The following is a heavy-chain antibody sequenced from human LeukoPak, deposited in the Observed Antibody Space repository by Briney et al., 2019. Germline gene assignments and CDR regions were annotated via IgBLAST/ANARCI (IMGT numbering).Heavy chain of an antibody. CDR1: GGSISSYY. V-gene: IGHV4-59*01. D-gene: IGHD3-22*01. CDR3: ARMLGDDSSGYWDY. J-gene: IGHJ4*02. CDR2: IYYSGST. Sequence: SETLSLTCTVSGGSISSYYWSWIRQPPGKGLEWIGYIYYSGSTNYNPSLKSRVTISVDTSKNQFSLKLSSVTAADTAVYYCARMLGDDSSGYWDYWGQGTLVTVSS.